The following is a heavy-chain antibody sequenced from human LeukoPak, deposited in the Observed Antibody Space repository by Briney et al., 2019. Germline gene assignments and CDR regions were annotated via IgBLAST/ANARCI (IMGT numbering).Heavy chain of an antibody. D-gene: IGHD6-13*01. CDR1: GYTFTNYY. CDR2: VTPNSGNA. Sequence: ASVKVSCKASGYTFTNYYIHWVRQATGQGLEWMGWVTPNSGNARYAQKFQGRVTMTRNTSISTAYMELSSLRLEDTAVYFCARLGSSWYGGVDPWGQGTLVTVSS. V-gene: IGHV1-8*02. CDR3: ARLGSSWYGGVDP. J-gene: IGHJ5*02.